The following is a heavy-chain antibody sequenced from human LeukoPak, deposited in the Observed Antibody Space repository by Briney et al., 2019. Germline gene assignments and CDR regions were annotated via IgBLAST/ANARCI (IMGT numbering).Heavy chain of an antibody. CDR2: INPSGGST. V-gene: IGHV1-46*03. Sequence: ASVKVSCKASGYTFTSYYMHWVRQAPGQGLEWMGIINPSGGSTSYAQNFQGRVTMTRDMSTSTVYMELSSLRSEDTAVYYCTSLGEVRPKTQSWGQGTLVTVSS. J-gene: IGHJ4*02. CDR3: TSLGEVRPKTQS. CDR1: GYTFTSYY.